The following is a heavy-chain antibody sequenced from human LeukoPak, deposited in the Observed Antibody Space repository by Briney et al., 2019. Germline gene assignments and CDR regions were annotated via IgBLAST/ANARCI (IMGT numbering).Heavy chain of an antibody. J-gene: IGHJ5*02. CDR2: MYYSGST. D-gene: IGHD6-6*01. V-gene: IGHV4-59*08. CDR3: ARHLSGAGGYSSSFWFDP. CDR1: GGSISSYY. Sequence: SETLSLTCTVSGGSISSYYWSWIRQPPGKGLEWIGYMYYSGSTNHNPSLKSRVTISVDTSKNQFSLKLSSVTAADTAVYYCARHLSGAGGYSSSFWFDPWGQGTLVTVSS.